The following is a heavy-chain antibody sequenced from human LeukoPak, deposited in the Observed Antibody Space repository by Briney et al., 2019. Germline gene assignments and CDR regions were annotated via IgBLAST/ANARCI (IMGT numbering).Heavy chain of an antibody. CDR1: GGSISSGDYY. D-gene: IGHD2-21*02. V-gene: IGHV4-30-4*01. Sequence: SETLSLTCTVSGGSISSGDYYWSWIGQPPGKGLEWIGYIHYSGSTHYNPSLKTRVTISVDTSKNQFSLKLSSVTAADTAVYYCARDLQYCGGDCYSRPLYSMDVWGQGTTVTVSS. CDR2: IHYSGST. J-gene: IGHJ6*02. CDR3: ARDLQYCGGDCYSRPLYSMDV.